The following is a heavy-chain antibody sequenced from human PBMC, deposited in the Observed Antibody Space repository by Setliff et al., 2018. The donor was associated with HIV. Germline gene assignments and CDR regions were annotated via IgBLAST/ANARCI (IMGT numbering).Heavy chain of an antibody. Sequence: PSETLSLTCTVSGGSINNYYWSWIRQPPGKGLEWIGYIYYSGSTNYNPSLKSRVTISLDTSKNQFSLRLTSVTAADTAVYYCARYLFCGYYGSKCNYYMDVWGKGSPVTVSS. J-gene: IGHJ6*03. V-gene: IGHV4-59*01. CDR2: IYYSGST. D-gene: IGHD3-22*01. CDR3: ARYLFCGYYGSKCNYYMDV. CDR1: GGSINNYY.